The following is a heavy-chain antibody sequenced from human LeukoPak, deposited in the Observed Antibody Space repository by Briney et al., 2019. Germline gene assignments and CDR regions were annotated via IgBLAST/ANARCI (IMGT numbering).Heavy chain of an antibody. J-gene: IGHJ2*01. D-gene: IGHD2-15*01. CDR3: ARGYCSGGSCYSWYFDL. CDR1: GGSISRGDYY. Sequence: SETLSLICTVSGGSISRGDYYWSWIRQPPGKGLERIGYIHYRGSTYYKPSLKSRVTISVDPSKNQFSLKLSSVTAADTAVYYCARGYCSGGSCYSWYFDLWGRGTLVTVSS. V-gene: IGHV4-30-4*01. CDR2: IHYRGST.